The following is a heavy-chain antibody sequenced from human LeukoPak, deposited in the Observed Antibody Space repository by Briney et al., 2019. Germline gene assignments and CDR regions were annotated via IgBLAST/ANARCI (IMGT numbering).Heavy chain of an antibody. Sequence: PSETLSLTCTVSGGSISSSSYYWGWIRQPPGKGLEGIGSIYYSGSTYYNPALKSRVTISVDTSKNQFSLKLSSVTAADTAVYYCARGSMVRGVIDYYYYGMDVWGQGTTVTVSS. D-gene: IGHD3-10*01. CDR1: GGSISSSSYY. CDR2: IYYSGST. V-gene: IGHV4-39*01. J-gene: IGHJ6*02. CDR3: ARGSMVRGVIDYYYYGMDV.